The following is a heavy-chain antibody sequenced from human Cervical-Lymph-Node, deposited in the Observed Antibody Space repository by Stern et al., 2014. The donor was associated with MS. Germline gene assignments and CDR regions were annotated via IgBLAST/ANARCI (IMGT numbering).Heavy chain of an antibody. CDR1: GFTFSSYW. CDR3: ARDRGSYSRYNWFDP. V-gene: IGHV3-74*01. D-gene: IGHD1-26*01. CDR2: LNSDGSST. J-gene: IGHJ5*02. Sequence: EVQLVESGGGLVQPGGSLRLSCAASGFTFSSYWMHWVRQAPGKGLVWVSRLNSDGSSTSYADSVKGRFTISRDNAKNTLYLQMNSLRAEDTAVYYCARDRGSYSRYNWFDPWGQGTLVTVSS.